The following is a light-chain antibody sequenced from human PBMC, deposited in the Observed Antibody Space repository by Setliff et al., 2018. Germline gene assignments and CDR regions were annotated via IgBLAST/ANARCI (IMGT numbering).Light chain of an antibody. Sequence: QSVLTQPPSASGSPGQSVTISCTGTSSDVGGYNYVSWYQQHPGKAPKLMIYVVSKRPSGVPDRFSGSKSGNTASLTVSGLQAEDEADYYCSSYAGSNNFPYVFGTGTKVTVL. J-gene: IGLJ1*01. CDR2: VVS. CDR3: SSYAGSNNFPYV. CDR1: SSDVGGYNY. V-gene: IGLV2-8*01.